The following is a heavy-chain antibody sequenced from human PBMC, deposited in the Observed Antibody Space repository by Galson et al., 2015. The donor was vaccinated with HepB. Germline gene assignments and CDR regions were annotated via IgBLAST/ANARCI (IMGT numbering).Heavy chain of an antibody. Sequence: SVKVSCKASGYTLTGYHMHWVRQAPGQGLEWMGRINPNGAGTKYSQKFQGRVTMTRDTSISTAYMELSRLRSDDTAVYYCARVRNYDSSGYYLFDYWGQGTLVTVSS. D-gene: IGHD3-22*01. CDR3: ARVRNYDSSGYYLFDY. V-gene: IGHV1-2*02. J-gene: IGHJ4*02. CDR1: GYTLTGYH. CDR2: INPNGAGT.